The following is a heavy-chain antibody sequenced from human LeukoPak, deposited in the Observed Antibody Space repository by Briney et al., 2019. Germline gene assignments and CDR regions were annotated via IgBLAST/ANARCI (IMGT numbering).Heavy chain of an antibody. D-gene: IGHD6-19*01. CDR1: GDSVSSSTAA. CDR2: TCYRSKWYS. J-gene: IGHJ4*02. CDR3: TRYPTGWYLDY. V-gene: IGHV6-1*01. Sequence: SQTLSLTCAISGDSVSSSTAAWNWARQSPSRGLEWLGRTCYRSKWYSDYAVSVRSRITINPDTSKNQFSLQLSSVTPEDTAVYYCTRYPTGWYLDYWGQGTLVTVSS.